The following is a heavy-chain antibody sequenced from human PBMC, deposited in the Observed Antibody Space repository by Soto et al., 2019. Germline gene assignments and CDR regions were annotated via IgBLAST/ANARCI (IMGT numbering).Heavy chain of an antibody. CDR2: ISAYNGNT. D-gene: IGHD3-10*01. CDR3: ARAYYYGSGSYPNDY. V-gene: IGHV1-18*01. Sequence: GASVKVSCRASGYTFTSYGISWVRQAPGQGLEWMGWISAYNGNTNYAQKLQGRVTMTTDTSTSTAYMELRSLRSDDTAVYYCARAYYYGSGSYPNDYWGQGTLVTVSS. J-gene: IGHJ4*02. CDR1: GYTFTSYG.